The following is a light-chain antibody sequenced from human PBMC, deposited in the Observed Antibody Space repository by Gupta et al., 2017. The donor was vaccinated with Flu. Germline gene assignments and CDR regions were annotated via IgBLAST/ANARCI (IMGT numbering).Light chain of an antibody. CDR2: DDS. V-gene: IGLV3-21*02. J-gene: IGLJ3*02. CDR1: NVGDTS. Sequence: SYVLPQPSSASVAPGQTARTTCGGNNVGDTSVHWYQQKPGQAPVLVVCDDSDRPPGIPERVSGSKSGNTATLTISRVEAGDEADYYCQGWDSSSDHWVFGGGTKLNVL. CDR3: QGWDSSSDHWV.